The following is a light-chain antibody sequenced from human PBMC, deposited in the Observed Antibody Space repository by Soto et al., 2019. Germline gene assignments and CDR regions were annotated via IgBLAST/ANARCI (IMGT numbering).Light chain of an antibody. Sequence: EIVLTQSPATLSLSPGERATLSCRASQSVSSYLALYQQKPGQAPRLLIYDASNMATGIPARFSGSGSGTDFTLTISSIEPEDFAVYYCQQRSNWPPLFTVGPGTKVDIK. CDR2: DAS. J-gene: IGKJ3*01. CDR3: QQRSNWPPLFT. CDR1: QSVSSY. V-gene: IGKV3-11*01.